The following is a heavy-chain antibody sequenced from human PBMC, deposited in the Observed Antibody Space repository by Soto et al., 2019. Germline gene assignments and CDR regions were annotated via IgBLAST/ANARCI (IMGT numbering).Heavy chain of an antibody. CDR1: GFSLSTSGMC. J-gene: IGHJ4*02. V-gene: IGHV2-70*11. CDR2: IDWDDEK. Sequence: SGPTXXXPTQTXXLTCTFSGFSLSTSGMCVSWIRQPPGKALEWLARIDWDDEKYYSTSLKTRLTISKDTSKNQVVLTMTNMVPVDTATYYCARIRYDFWSIDYWGQGTLVTVSS. CDR3: ARIRYDFWSIDY. D-gene: IGHD3-3*01.